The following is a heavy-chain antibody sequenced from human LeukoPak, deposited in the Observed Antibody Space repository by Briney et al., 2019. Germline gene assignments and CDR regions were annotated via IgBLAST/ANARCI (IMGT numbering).Heavy chain of an antibody. J-gene: IGHJ4*02. Sequence: GGSLRLSCAVSGFPFSIYEMNWVRQAPGKGLEWVSKIASSGTPRYYADSVKGRFSISRDNAKNSLYLQMNSLRVEDTAVYYCALLAVASDFDYWGQGALVTVSS. CDR3: ALLAVASDFDY. CDR2: IASSGTPR. D-gene: IGHD6-19*01. CDR1: GFPFSIYE. V-gene: IGHV3-48*03.